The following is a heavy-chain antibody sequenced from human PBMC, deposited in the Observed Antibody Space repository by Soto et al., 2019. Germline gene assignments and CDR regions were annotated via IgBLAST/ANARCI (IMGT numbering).Heavy chain of an antibody. CDR1: GFTFSSYG. CDR2: ISYDGSNK. D-gene: IGHD2-15*01. J-gene: IGHJ4*02. Sequence: QVQLVESGGGVVQPGRSLRLSCAASGFTFSSYGMHWVRQAPGKGLEWVAVISYDGSNKYYADSVKGRFTISRDNSKNTRYRQMNSLRAEDTAVYYCAKEEARGMVVAPFDYWGQGTRVTVSP. CDR3: AKEEARGMVVAPFDY. V-gene: IGHV3-30*18.